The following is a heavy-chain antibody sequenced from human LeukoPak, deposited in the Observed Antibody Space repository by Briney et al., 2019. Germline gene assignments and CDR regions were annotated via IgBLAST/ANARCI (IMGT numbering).Heavy chain of an antibody. CDR2: TYYSGST. J-gene: IGHJ5*02. CDR1: GGSISSYY. Sequence: PSETLSLTCTVSGGSISSYYWGWIRQPPGKGLEWIGSTYYSGSTYYNPSLKSRVTISVDTSKNHFSLKLSSVTAADTAVYYCARLKTLSSSRGWFDPWGQGTLVTVSS. V-gene: IGHV4-39*01. CDR3: ARLKTLSSSRGWFDP. D-gene: IGHD6-6*01.